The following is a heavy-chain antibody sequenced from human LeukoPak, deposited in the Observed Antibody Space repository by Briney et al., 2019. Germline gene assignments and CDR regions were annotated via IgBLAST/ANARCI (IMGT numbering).Heavy chain of an antibody. D-gene: IGHD6-6*01. V-gene: IGHV1-69*13. CDR3: ARVSWSSSSLPYYYYGMDV. CDR2: IIPIFGTA. Sequence: ASVKVSCKASGGTFSSYAISWVRQAPGQGLEWMGGIIPIFGTANYAQKFQGRVTITADESTSTAYMELSSLRSEDTAVYYCARVSWSSSSLPYYYYGMDVWGQGTTVTVSS. CDR1: GGTFSSYA. J-gene: IGHJ6*02.